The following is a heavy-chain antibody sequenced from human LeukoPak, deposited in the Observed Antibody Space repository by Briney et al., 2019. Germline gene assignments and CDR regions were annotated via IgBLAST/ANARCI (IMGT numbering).Heavy chain of an antibody. Sequence: GGSLRLSCAASGFTFSNAWMNWVCQAPGKGLEWVGRIKSKTDGGTTDYAAPVKGRFTISRDDSENTLDLQMNSLRAEDTAVYYCAKDWGPMVANWFDPWGQGTLVTVSS. CDR3: AKDWGPMVANWFDP. D-gene: IGHD3-16*01. CDR1: GFTFSNAW. V-gene: IGHV3-15*07. J-gene: IGHJ5*02. CDR2: IKSKTDGGTT.